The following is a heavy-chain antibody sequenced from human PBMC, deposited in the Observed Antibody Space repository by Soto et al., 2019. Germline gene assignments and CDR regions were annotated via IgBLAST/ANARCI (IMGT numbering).Heavy chain of an antibody. Sequence: PSETLSLTSTFSGCSISIYYWRWIRQPPGKGLERIGYIYYSGSTNYNSSLKSRVTISVDTSKNQFSLKLSSVAAADTAVYYCARGGEVVVAATDYYYYYMDVWGKGTTVT. CDR1: GCSISIYY. D-gene: IGHD2-15*01. CDR2: IYYSGST. J-gene: IGHJ6*03. CDR3: ARGGEVVVAATDYYYYYMDV. V-gene: IGHV4-59*08.